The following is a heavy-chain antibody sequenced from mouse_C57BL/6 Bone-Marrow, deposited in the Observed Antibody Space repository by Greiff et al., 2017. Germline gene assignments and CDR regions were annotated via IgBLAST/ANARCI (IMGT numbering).Heavy chain of an antibody. Sequence: QVQLKQPGAELVKPGASVKLSCKASGYTFTSYWMHWVKQRPGQGLEWIGMIHPNSGSTNYNEKFKSKATLTVDKSSSTAYMQLSSLTSEDSAVYCCARWGTTVVGPFAFWGQGTLVTVSA. CDR2: IHPNSGST. V-gene: IGHV1-64*01. D-gene: IGHD1-1*01. CDR1: GYTFTSYW. J-gene: IGHJ3*01. CDR3: ARWGTTVVGPFAF.